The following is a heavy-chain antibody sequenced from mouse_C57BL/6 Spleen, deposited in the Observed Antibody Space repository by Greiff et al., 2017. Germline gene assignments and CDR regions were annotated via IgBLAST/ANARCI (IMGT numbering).Heavy chain of an antibody. Sequence: DVQLQESGAELVRPGASVKLSCTASGFNIKDDYMHWVKQRPEQGLEWIGWIDPENGDTEYASKFQGKATITADTSSNTAYLQLSSLTSEDTAVYYCTICFYYAMDYWGQGTSVTVSS. CDR2: IDPENGDT. J-gene: IGHJ4*01. V-gene: IGHV14-4*01. CDR3: TICFYYAMDY. CDR1: GFNIKDDY.